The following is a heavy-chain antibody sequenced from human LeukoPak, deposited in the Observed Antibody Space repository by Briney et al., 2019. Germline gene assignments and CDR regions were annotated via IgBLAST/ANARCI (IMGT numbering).Heavy chain of an antibody. Sequence: ASVKVSCKASGYTFTGYYMHWVRQAPGQGLEWMGWINPNSGGTNYAQKFQGRVTVTRDTSISTAYMELSRLRSDDTAVYYCARGGSYYVSYFDYWGQGTLVTVSS. V-gene: IGHV1-2*02. CDR1: GYTFTGYY. CDR2: INPNSGGT. D-gene: IGHD1-26*01. J-gene: IGHJ4*02. CDR3: ARGGSYYVSYFDY.